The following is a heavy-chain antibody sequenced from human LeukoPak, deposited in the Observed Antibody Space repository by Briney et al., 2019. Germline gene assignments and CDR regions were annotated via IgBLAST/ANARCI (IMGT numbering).Heavy chain of an antibody. CDR1: GSTFSSYW. Sequence: GGSLRLSCAASGSTFSSYWMSWVRQAPGKGLEWVANIKQDGSEKYYVDSVKGRFTISRDNAKNSLYLQMNSLRAEDTAVYYCAREDRYSGSFTGHYYYGMDVWGQGTTVTVSS. CDR3: AREDRYSGSFTGHYYYGMDV. J-gene: IGHJ6*02. CDR2: IKQDGSEK. V-gene: IGHV3-7*01. D-gene: IGHD1-26*01.